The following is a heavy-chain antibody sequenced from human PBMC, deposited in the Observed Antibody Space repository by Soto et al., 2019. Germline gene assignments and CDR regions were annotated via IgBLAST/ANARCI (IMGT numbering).Heavy chain of an antibody. Sequence: QVQLQESGPGLVKPSQTLSLTCTVSGGSISSGGYYWSWIRQHPGKGLEWIGYIYYSGSTYYNPSLKSRVTISVDTSKNQFSLKLSSVTAADTAVYYCARVMVVVAPTPSGMDVWGQGTTVTVSS. CDR3: ARVMVVVAPTPSGMDV. J-gene: IGHJ6*02. D-gene: IGHD2-15*01. CDR1: GGSISSGGYY. V-gene: IGHV4-31*03. CDR2: IYYSGST.